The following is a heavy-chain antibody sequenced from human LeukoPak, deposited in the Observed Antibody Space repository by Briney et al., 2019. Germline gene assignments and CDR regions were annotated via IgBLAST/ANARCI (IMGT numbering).Heavy chain of an antibody. CDR1: GYTFTGYY. D-gene: IGHD6-19*01. CDR2: INPNSGGT. J-gene: IGHJ6*04. V-gene: IGHV1-2*02. CDR3: ARIPTTLSGWYAFDI. Sequence: ASVKVSCKASGYTFTGYYMHWVRQAPGQGLEWMGWINPNSGGTNYAQKFQGRVTMTRDTSISTAYMELSRLRSDDTAVYYCARIPTTLSGWYAFDIWGKGTTVTVSS.